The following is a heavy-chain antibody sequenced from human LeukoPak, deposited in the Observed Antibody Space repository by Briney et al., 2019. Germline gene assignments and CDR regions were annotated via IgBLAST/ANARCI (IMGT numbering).Heavy chain of an antibody. Sequence: GGSLRLSCAASGCTFSSYEMNWVRQAPGKGLEWVSYISGSGRTIYDADSVKGRFSISRDNAKNSLYLQMNSLRAEDTAVYYCARFCGGDCYYYFDYWGQGTLVTVSS. D-gene: IGHD2-21*02. J-gene: IGHJ4*02. CDR3: ARFCGGDCYYYFDY. CDR1: GCTFSSYE. CDR2: ISGSGRTI. V-gene: IGHV3-48*03.